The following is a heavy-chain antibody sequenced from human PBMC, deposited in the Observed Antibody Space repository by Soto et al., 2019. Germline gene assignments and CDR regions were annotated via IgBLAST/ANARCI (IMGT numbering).Heavy chain of an antibody. J-gene: IGHJ6*03. CDR2: ISWNSGSI. Sequence: PGGSLRLSCAASGFTFDDYAMHWVRQAPGKGLEWVSGISWNSGSIGYADSVKGRFTISRDNAKNSLYLQMNSLRAEDTALYYCAKARGFDYYYYMDVWGKGTTVTAP. CDR1: GFTFDDYA. CDR3: AKARGFDYYYYMDV. V-gene: IGHV3-9*01.